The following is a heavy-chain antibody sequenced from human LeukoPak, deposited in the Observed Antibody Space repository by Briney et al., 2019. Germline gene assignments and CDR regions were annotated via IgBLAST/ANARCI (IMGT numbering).Heavy chain of an antibody. CDR1: GGSISSYY. CDR2: IYTSGST. D-gene: IGHD2-2*01. CDR3: ARIKSVVPAAHYYYYYYMDV. V-gene: IGHV4-4*07. J-gene: IGHJ6*03. Sequence: SETLSLTCTVSGGSISSYYWSWIRQPAGKGLEWIGRIYTSGSTNYNPSLKSRVTMSVDTSKNQFSLKLSSVTAADTAVYYCARIKSVVPAAHYYYYYYMDVWGKGTTVTVSS.